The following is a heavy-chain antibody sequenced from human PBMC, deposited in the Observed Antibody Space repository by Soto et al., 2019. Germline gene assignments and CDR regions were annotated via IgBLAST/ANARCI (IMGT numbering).Heavy chain of an antibody. Sequence: EVQLLESGGGLVQPGGSLRLSCAASGFTFSSYAMSWVRQAPGKGLEWVSAISGSGGSTYYADSVKGRFTISRDNSKNTLYLQMNSLRAEDTAVYFCAKDPLAAVAGTGDYWGQGTLVTVSS. CDR3: AKDPLAAVAGTGDY. J-gene: IGHJ4*02. CDR2: ISGSGGST. V-gene: IGHV3-23*01. D-gene: IGHD6-19*01. CDR1: GFTFSSYA.